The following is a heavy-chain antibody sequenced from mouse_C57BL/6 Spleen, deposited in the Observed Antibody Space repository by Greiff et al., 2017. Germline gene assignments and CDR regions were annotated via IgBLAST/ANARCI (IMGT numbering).Heavy chain of an antibody. J-gene: IGHJ1*03. V-gene: IGHV1-62-2*01. CDR3: ARHEGLITTVVGGYFDV. D-gene: IGHD1-1*01. Sequence: VQLQESGAELAKPGASVKLSCKASGYTFTEYTIHWVKQRSGQGLEWIGWFYPGSGSIKYNEKFKDKATLTADKSSSTVYMELSRLTSEDSAVYFCARHEGLITTVVGGYFDVWGTGTTVTVSS. CDR1: GYTFTEYT. CDR2: FYPGSGSI.